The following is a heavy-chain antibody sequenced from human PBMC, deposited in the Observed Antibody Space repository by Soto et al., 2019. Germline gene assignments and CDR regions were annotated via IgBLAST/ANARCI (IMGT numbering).Heavy chain of an antibody. CDR3: ATGRHLGYFDRLL. V-gene: IGHV1-8*01. Sequence: ASVKVSCKASGYTFTSYDINWVRQATGQGLEWMGWMNPNSGNTGYAQKFQGRVTMTRNTSISTAYMELSRLRSEDTAVYYCATGRHLGYFDRLLWGQGTLVTVSS. CDR2: MNPNSGNT. CDR1: GYTFTSYD. D-gene: IGHD3-9*01. J-gene: IGHJ4*02.